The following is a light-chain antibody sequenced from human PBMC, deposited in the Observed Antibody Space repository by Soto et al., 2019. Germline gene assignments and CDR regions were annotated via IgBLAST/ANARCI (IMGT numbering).Light chain of an antibody. CDR1: PSVTNF. J-gene: IGKJ5*01. CDR2: GAF. Sequence: EIVLTQSPATLSLSPGERATLSCRASPSVTNFLAWYQQKPGQAPRLLIYGAFNRATGIPARFSGSGSGTDFTLTISSLDPEDSAIYYCQQRNIWPPVTFGQGTRLEMK. CDR3: QQRNIWPPVT. V-gene: IGKV3-11*01.